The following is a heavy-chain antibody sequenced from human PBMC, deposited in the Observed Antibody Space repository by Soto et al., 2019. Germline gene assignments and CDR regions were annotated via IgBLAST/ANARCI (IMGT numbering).Heavy chain of an antibody. CDR1: GYTFTGYY. V-gene: IGHV1-2*04. J-gene: IGHJ6*03. CDR2: INPNSGGT. Sequence: GASVKVSCKASGYTFTGYYMHWVRQAPGQGLEWMGWINPNSGGTNYAQKFQGWVTMTRDTSISTAYMELSRLRSDDTAVYYCARGDTGGDDSPYYMDVWGKGTTVTVSS. CDR3: ARGDTGGDDSPYYMDV. D-gene: IGHD2-21*02.